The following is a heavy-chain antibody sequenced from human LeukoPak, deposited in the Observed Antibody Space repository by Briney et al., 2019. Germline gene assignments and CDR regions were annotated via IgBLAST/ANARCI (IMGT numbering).Heavy chain of an antibody. J-gene: IGHJ2*01. V-gene: IGHV4-59*08. CDR3: ARHLDYYDSSGYYGIWYFDL. Sequence: SETLSLTCTVSGGSISSYYWSWIRQPPGKGLEWIGYIYYSGSTNYNPSLKSRVTISVDTSKNQFSLKLSPVTAADTAVYYCARHLDYYDSSGYYGIWYFDLWGRGTLVTVSS. CDR1: GGSISSYY. D-gene: IGHD3-22*01. CDR2: IYYSGST.